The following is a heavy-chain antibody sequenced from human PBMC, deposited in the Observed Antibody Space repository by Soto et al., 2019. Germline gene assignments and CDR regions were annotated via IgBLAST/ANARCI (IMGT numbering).Heavy chain of an antibody. CDR1: GFTFSSYS. J-gene: IGHJ3*02. Sequence: GGSLRLSCAASGFTFSSYSMNWVRQAPGKGLEWVSYISSSSSTIYYADSVKGRFTISRDNAKNSLYLQMNSLRAEDTAVYYCAREGLLIQAVAGTVAFDIWGQGTMVTVSS. V-gene: IGHV3-48*01. D-gene: IGHD6-19*01. CDR2: ISSSSSTI. CDR3: AREGLLIQAVAGTVAFDI.